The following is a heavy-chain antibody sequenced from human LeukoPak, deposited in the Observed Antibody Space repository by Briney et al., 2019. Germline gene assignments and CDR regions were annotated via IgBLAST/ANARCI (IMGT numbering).Heavy chain of an antibody. CDR3: ARDYPYSYYMNV. CDR1: GFTFSSYA. J-gene: IGHJ6*03. CDR2: ISGSGGST. D-gene: IGHD4-11*01. Sequence: GGSLRLSCAASGFTFSSYAMSWVRQAPGKGLEWVSAISGSGGSTYYADSVKSRFTISRDNSKNTLYLQMNSLRAEDTAVYYCARDYPYSYYMNVWGNGTTVTVSS. V-gene: IGHV3-23*01.